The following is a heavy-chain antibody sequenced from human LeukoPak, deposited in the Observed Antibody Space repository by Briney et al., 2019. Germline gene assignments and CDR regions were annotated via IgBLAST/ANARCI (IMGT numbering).Heavy chain of an antibody. J-gene: IGHJ4*02. CDR1: GYSISSGYY. D-gene: IGHD3-9*01. Sequence: SETLSLTCTVSGYSISSGYYWGWIRQPPGKGLEWIGSIYHSGSTYYNPSLKSRVTILVDTSKNQFSLKLSSVTAADTAVYYCARRGSGILSDWGQGALVTVSS. CDR3: ARRGSGILSD. V-gene: IGHV4-38-2*02. CDR2: IYHSGST.